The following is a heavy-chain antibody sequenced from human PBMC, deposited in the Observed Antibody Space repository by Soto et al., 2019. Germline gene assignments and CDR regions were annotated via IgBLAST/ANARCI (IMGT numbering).Heavy chain of an antibody. CDR3: ARGGGTTLAPLP. V-gene: IGHV1-2*02. CDR1: GYTFTGYF. D-gene: IGHD3-16*01. Sequence: WASVKVSCKASGYTFTGYFMHWVRQAPGEGLEWMGWINPNSGATKYAPKFQGRVTMTRDTSNRTAYLELSRLTSDDTAIYYCARGGGTTLAPLPWGQGTPVTVSS. CDR2: INPNSGAT. J-gene: IGHJ5*02.